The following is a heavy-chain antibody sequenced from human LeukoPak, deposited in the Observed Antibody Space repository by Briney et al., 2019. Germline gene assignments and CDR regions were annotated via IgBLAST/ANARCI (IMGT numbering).Heavy chain of an antibody. J-gene: IGHJ4*02. CDR1: GGSISSYY. Sequence: SETLSLTCTVSGGSISSYYWSWIRQPPGKGLEWIGYIYYSGSTNYTPSLKSRVIISVDSSKNQFSLKLTSVTAADTAVYYCARVPRAATVVTVGIDYWGQGTLVTVSS. CDR3: ARVPRAATVVTVGIDY. CDR2: IYYSGST. D-gene: IGHD4-23*01. V-gene: IGHV4-59*01.